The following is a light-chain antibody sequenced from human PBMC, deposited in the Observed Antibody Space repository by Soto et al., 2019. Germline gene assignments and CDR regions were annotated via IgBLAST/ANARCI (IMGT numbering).Light chain of an antibody. CDR1: QSLLHSDGKTC. CDR2: EGS. CDR3: IQSIQLPLT. J-gene: IGKJ4*01. V-gene: IGKV2D-29*01. Sequence: DIVMTQTPLSLSVTPGQPASISCKSSQSLLHSDGKTCLYWYLQKAGQPPQLLIYEGSKRFSGVTDRVSGSGSGTDFTLKISRVEAEDVGLYYCIQSIQLPLTFGGGTKVEI.